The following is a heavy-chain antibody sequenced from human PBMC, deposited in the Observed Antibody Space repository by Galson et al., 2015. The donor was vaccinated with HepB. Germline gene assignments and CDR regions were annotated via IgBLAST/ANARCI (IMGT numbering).Heavy chain of an antibody. CDR1: RFTFSDYD. J-gene: IGHJ5*02. CDR2: ISGSGRTSI. V-gene: IGHV3-11*01. D-gene: IGHD2/OR15-2a*01. CDR3: ARATLTWFDP. Sequence: LRLSCAASRFTFSDYDMSWIRQAPGKGLEWVSYISGSGRTSIFYADSVKGRFTISRDNAKNSLYLQMTGLRAEDTAVYYCARATLTWFDPWGQGTLVTVSS.